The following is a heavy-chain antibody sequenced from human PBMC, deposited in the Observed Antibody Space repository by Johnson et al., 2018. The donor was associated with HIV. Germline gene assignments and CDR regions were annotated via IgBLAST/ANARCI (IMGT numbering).Heavy chain of an antibody. CDR3: ARDRGGRFRERDAFDM. Sequence: QVQLVESGGGVVQPGRSLRLSCAASGFTFSSYAMHWVRQAPGQGLEWVAVISYDGSNKYSADSVQGRFTISRDNYKNTLYLQMNSLRAEYTAVYYYARDRGGRFRERDAFDMWGQGTMVTVSS. V-gene: IGHV3-30*04. CDR2: ISYDGSNK. D-gene: IGHD3-10*01. CDR1: GFTFSSYA. J-gene: IGHJ3*02.